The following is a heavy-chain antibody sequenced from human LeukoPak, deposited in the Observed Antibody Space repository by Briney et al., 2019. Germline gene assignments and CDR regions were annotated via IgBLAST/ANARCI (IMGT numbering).Heavy chain of an antibody. J-gene: IGHJ4*02. D-gene: IGHD3-3*01. V-gene: IGHV3-7*01. Sequence: GGSLRLSCAASGFTFSSYWMSWVRQAPGKGPEWVANIKQDGSEKYYVDSVKGRFTISRDNAKNSLYLQMNSLRAEDTAVYYCARREGDFWSGYYFDYWGQGTLVTVSS. CDR2: IKQDGSEK. CDR1: GFTFSSYW. CDR3: ARREGDFWSGYYFDY.